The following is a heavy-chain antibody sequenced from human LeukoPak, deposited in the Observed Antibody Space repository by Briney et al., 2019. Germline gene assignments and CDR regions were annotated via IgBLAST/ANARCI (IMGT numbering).Heavy chain of an antibody. D-gene: IGHD3-22*01. CDR2: IYYRGST. V-gene: IGHV4-59*11. CDR3: ARVDSSVDAFDI. CDR1: GGSISSHY. Sequence: SETLSLTCTVSGGSISSHYWTWIRQPPGKGLEWIGYIYYRGSTNYNPSLKSRVTISVDTSKNQFSLKLSSVTAADTAVYYCARVDSSVDAFDIWGQGTMVTVSS. J-gene: IGHJ3*02.